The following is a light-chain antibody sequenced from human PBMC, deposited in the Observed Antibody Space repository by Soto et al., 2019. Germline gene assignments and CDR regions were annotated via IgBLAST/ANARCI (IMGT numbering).Light chain of an antibody. J-gene: IGKJ3*01. V-gene: IGKV1-9*01. CDR1: QGISTY. CDR3: QQLNNFPPFT. CDR2: GAV. Sequence: IQLTQSPSSLSASIGDRVTITCRASQGISTYLAWYQQKPGKAPKLLIYGAVTLHSGVPSRFSGSGSGTDFTLIISSLQPDDLATYYCQQLNNFPPFTFGPGTKVDLK.